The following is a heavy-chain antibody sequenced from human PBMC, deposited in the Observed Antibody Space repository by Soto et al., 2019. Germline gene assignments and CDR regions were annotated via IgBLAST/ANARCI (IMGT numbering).Heavy chain of an antibody. CDR2: ISSSSSYI. V-gene: IGHV3-21*01. Sequence: EVQLVESGGGLVKPGGSLRLSCAASGFTFSSYSMNWVRQAPGKGLEWVSSISSSSSYIYYADSVKGRFTISRDNAKNSLYLQMNSLRAEDTAVYYGARDVHYDIWTGYYVKSCFDPWGQGTLVTVS. CDR3: ARDVHYDIWTGYYVKSCFDP. J-gene: IGHJ5*02. D-gene: IGHD3-9*01. CDR1: GFTFSSYS.